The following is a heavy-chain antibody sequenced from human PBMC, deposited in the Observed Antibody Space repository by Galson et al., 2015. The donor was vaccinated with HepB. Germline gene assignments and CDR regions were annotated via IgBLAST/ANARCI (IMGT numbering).Heavy chain of an antibody. CDR3: ARGYYSGSGNNFDY. J-gene: IGHJ4*02. D-gene: IGHD3-10*01. CDR2: IHYGGST. V-gene: IGHV4-59*01. CDR1: GGSISGSY. Sequence: QVQLQESGPGLVKPSETLSLTCTVPGGSISGSYWSWLRQPPGKGLEWIGYIHYGGSTHYNPSLKSRVTISVDVSKTQFSLKLSSVTAADTAMYYCARGYYSGSGNNFDYWVQGTLVTVSS.